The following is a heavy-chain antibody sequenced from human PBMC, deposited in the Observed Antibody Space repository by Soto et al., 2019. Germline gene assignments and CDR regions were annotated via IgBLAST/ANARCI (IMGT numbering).Heavy chain of an antibody. CDR2: IYHSGST. D-gene: IGHD3-10*01. J-gene: IGHJ6*02. CDR1: GYSISRGYY. V-gene: IGHV4-38-2*02. CDR3: ARDGITMVRGGNGMGV. Sequence: SETLSLTCAVSGYSISRGYYWCCIRQPPGKGLEWIGSIYHSGSTYYNPSLKSRVTISVDTSKNQFSLKLSSVTAADTAVYYCARDGITMVRGGNGMGVWGQGTTVTVSS.